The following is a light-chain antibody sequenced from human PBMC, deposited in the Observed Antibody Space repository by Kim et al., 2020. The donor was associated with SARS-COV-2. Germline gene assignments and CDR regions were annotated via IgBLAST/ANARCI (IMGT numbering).Light chain of an antibody. CDR1: SGSIASNY. CDR3: QSYDSSNPCV. J-gene: IGLJ3*02. V-gene: IGLV6-57*04. CDR2: EDN. Sequence: NFMLTQPHSVSESPGKTVTISCTRSSGSIASNYVQWYQQRPGSAPTTVIYEDNQRPSGVPDRFSGSIDSSPNSASLTISGLKTEDEADYYCQSYDSSNPCVFGGGTQLTVL.